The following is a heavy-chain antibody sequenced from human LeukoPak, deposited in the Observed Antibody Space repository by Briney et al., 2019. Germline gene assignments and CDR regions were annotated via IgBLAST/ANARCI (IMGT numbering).Heavy chain of an antibody. D-gene: IGHD2-15*01. CDR3: ARDRLLGFDAFDI. V-gene: IGHV3-7*01. CDR1: GFTFNSYW. J-gene: IGHJ3*02. Sequence: GGSLRLSCAASGFTFNSYWMTWVRQAPGKGLEWVANIKQDGSEKIYVDSVQGRFTISRDNAKNSLYLQMNSLRAEDTAVYYCARDRLLGFDAFDIWGQGTMVTVSS. CDR2: IKQDGSEK.